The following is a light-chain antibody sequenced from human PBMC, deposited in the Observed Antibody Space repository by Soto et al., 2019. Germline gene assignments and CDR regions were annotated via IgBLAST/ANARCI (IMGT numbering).Light chain of an antibody. Sequence: DIQMTQSRSTLSASVGDRVTITCRASQSINSWLAWYQQKPGKAPKVLIYKASSLESGVPSRFSGSESGTEFTLSISSLQPDDFATYYCQQYNSFPWTFGQGTKVEI. V-gene: IGKV1-5*03. CDR1: QSINSW. J-gene: IGKJ1*01. CDR2: KAS. CDR3: QQYNSFPWT.